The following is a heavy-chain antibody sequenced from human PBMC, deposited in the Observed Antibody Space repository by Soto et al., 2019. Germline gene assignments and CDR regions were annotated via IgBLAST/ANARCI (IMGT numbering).Heavy chain of an antibody. J-gene: IGHJ5*02. D-gene: IGHD3-10*01. Sequence: GGSLRLSCTASGFTFGDYAMSWVRQAPGKGLEWVTTIEGSGAITYYADSVKGRFIISRDNSRNTVYLQMDSLTADDTAVYYCVKNSGWFNTWGQGTLVTVSS. CDR2: IEGSGAIT. CDR3: VKNSGWFNT. V-gene: IGHV3-23*01. CDR1: GFTFGDYA.